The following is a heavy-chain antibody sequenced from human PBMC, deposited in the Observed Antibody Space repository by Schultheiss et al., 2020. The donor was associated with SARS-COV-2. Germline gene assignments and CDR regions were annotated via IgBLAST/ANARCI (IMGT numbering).Heavy chain of an antibody. J-gene: IGHJ6*02. V-gene: IGHV3-9*01. CDR2: ISWNSGSI. D-gene: IGHD6-19*01. CDR3: AKAEIAVAGGYYYYGMDV. CDR1: GGSISSGGYS. Sequence: LSLTCAVSGGSISSGGYSWSWIRQPPGKGLEWVSGISWNSGSIGYADSVKGRFTISRDNAKNSLYLQMNSLRAEDTALYYCAKAEIAVAGGYYYYGMDVWGQGTTVTVSS.